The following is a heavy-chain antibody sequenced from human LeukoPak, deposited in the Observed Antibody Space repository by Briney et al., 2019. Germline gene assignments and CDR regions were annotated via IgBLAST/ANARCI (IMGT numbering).Heavy chain of an antibody. J-gene: IGHJ3*02. V-gene: IGHV3-7*01. CDR2: IKENGNEQ. CDR1: GFTFTSYW. D-gene: IGHD1-14*01. Sequence: GGSLRLSCEASGFTFTSYWMSWVRQAPGKGPEWVAHIKENGNEQYYADSVKGRFTISRDNVKQSLGLQMNSLRVEDTAVYYCARGPGDFDASDIWGLGTMVTVSS. CDR3: ARGPGDFDASDI.